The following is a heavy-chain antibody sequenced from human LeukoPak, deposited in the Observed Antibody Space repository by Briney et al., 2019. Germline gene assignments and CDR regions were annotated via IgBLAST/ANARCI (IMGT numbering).Heavy chain of an antibody. CDR3: ARVSMAGILVDTTAKYAFDI. CDR2: INPSGGST. D-gene: IGHD3-22*01. CDR1: GYTFTSYY. Sequence: ASVKVSCKASGYTFTSYYMHWVRQAPGQGLEWMGIINPSGGSTSCAQKFQGRVTMTRDTSTSTVYMELSSLRSEDTAVYYCARVSMAGILVDTTAKYAFDIWGQGTMVTVSS. J-gene: IGHJ3*02. V-gene: IGHV1-46*01.